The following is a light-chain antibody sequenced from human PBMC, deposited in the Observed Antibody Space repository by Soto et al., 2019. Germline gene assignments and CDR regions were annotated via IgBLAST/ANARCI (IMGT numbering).Light chain of an antibody. J-gene: IGKJ1*01. CDR1: QSISSW. CDR2: KAS. Sequence: DIQMTQSPSTLSASVGDRVTITCRASQSISSWLAWYQQKPGKAPKLLIYKASSLESGVPSRFSGSGSGTEFTLTIRRLQPDDFATYYCQQYNSYPTFGQGTKVEIK. CDR3: QQYNSYPT. V-gene: IGKV1-5*03.